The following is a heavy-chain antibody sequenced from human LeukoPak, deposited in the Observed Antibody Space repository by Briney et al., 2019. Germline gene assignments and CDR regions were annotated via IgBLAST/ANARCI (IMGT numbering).Heavy chain of an antibody. V-gene: IGHV4-59*08. CDR2: IYYSGST. D-gene: IGHD3-3*01. J-gene: IGHJ4*02. CDR1: GGSISSYY. Sequence: SETLSLTCTVSGGSISSYYWSWIRQPPGKGLEWIGYIYYSGSTNYNPSLKSRVTISVDTSKNQFSLKLSSATAADTAVYYCARHRYYDFWSGYSLEQYYFDYWGQGTLVTVSS. CDR3: ARHRYYDFWSGYSLEQYYFDY.